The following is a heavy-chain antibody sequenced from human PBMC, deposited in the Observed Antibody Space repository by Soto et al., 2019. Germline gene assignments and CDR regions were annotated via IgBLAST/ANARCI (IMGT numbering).Heavy chain of an antibody. Sequence: ASVKVSCKASGYTFTSYGISWVRQAPGQGLEWMGWISAYNGNTNYAQKLQGRVTMTTDTSTSTAYMELRSLRSDDTAVYYCARESLGYSSSLGYYYGMDVWGQGTTVTVSS. D-gene: IGHD6-6*01. V-gene: IGHV1-18*01. CDR2: ISAYNGNT. CDR3: ARESLGYSSSLGYYYGMDV. J-gene: IGHJ6*02. CDR1: GYTFTSYG.